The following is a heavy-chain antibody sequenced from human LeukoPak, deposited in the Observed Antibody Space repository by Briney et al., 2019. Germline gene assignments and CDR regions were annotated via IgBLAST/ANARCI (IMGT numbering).Heavy chain of an antibody. CDR2: IRSKAYGGTT. CDR1: GFTFGTYA. D-gene: IGHD3-22*01. V-gene: IGHV3-49*03. J-gene: IGHJ4*02. Sequence: GGSLRLSCVASGFTFGTYAMSWFRQAPGKGLEWVGFIRSKAYGGTTEYAASVKGRFTISRDDSKSIAYLQMNSLKTEDTAVYYCTRAVTTITMIVVVGDYWGQGTLVTVSS. CDR3: TRAVTTITMIVVVGDY.